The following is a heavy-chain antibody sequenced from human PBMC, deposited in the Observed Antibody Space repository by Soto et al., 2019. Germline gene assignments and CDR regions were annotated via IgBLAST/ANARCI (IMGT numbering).Heavy chain of an antibody. CDR3: AGPPQSTLDNYYDSSGQSDY. D-gene: IGHD3-22*01. CDR2: INHSGST. J-gene: IGHJ4*02. CDR1: GGSFSGYY. V-gene: IGHV4-34*01. Sequence: SETLSLTCAVYGGSFSGYYWSWIRQPPGKGLEWIGEINHSGSTNYNPSLKSRVTISVDTSKNQFSLKLSSVTAADTAVYYCAGPPQSTLDNYYDSSGQSDYWGQGTLVTVSS.